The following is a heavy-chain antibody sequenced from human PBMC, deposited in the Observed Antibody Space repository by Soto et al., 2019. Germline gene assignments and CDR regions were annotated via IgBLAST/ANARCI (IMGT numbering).Heavy chain of an antibody. D-gene: IGHD2-21*01. Sequence: HLVASGGGLVQPGGSLRLSCAASGFTFNDHYMDWVRQAPGKGLEWVARSKNRGQGFTIEYAASLKGRFTISWDDSANSLYLQMNSLETDDTAVYYCTVWIAGACYWGRGILVTVSS. CDR3: TVWIAGACY. CDR1: GFTFNDHY. CDR2: SKNRGQGFTI. V-gene: IGHV3-72*01. J-gene: IGHJ4*02.